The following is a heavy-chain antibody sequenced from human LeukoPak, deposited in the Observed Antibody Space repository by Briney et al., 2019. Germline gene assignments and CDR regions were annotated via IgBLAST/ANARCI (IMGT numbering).Heavy chain of an antibody. D-gene: IGHD2-2*01. J-gene: IGHJ6*03. V-gene: IGHV3-64*01. CDR3: ARVALGYCSSTSCYGAGAYYYMDV. CDR2: ISSNGGST. CDR1: GFTFSSYA. Sequence: PGGSLRLSCAASGFTFSSYAMHWVRQAPGRGLEYVSAISSNGGSTYYANSVKGRFTISRDNSKNTLYLQMGSLRAEDMAVYYCARVALGYCSSTSCYGAGAYYYMDVWGKGTTVTASS.